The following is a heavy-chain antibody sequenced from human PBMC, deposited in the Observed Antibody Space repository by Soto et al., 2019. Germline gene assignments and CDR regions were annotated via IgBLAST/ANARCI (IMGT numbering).Heavy chain of an antibody. CDR3: ARDKSVRLHYYDSSGYPFGAASGAFEI. D-gene: IGHD3-22*01. Sequence: ASVKVSCKASGYTFTGYYMHWVRQAPGQGLEWMGWINPNSGGTNYAQKFQGWVTMTRDTSISTAYMELSRLRSDDTAVYYCARDKSVRLHYYDSSGYPFGAASGAFEIWGQGTMVTVSS. CDR1: GYTFTGYY. CDR2: INPNSGGT. J-gene: IGHJ3*02. V-gene: IGHV1-2*04.